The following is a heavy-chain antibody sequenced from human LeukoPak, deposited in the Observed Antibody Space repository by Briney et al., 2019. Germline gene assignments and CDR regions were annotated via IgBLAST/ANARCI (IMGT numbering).Heavy chain of an antibody. Sequence: PSETLSLTCTVFGGSISSYYWSWIRQPPGKGLEWIGYIYYSGSTNYNPSLKSRVTISVDTSKNQFSLKLSSVTAADTAVYYCARSSSSGWYVWFDPWGQGTLVTVSS. D-gene: IGHD6-19*01. CDR1: GGSISSYY. J-gene: IGHJ5*02. CDR3: ARSSSSGWYVWFDP. CDR2: IYYSGST. V-gene: IGHV4-59*01.